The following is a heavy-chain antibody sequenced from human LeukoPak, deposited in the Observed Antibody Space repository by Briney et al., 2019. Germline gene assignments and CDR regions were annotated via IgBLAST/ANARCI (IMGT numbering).Heavy chain of an antibody. D-gene: IGHD6-19*01. V-gene: IGHV4-34*01. CDR1: GGSFSGYY. Sequence: SETLSLTCAVYGGSFSGYYWSWIRQPPGKGLEWIGEINHSGSTNYNPSLKSRVTISVDTSKNQFSLKLSSVTAADTAVYYCANSRYSSGWYATYYFDYWGQGTLVTVSS. CDR2: INHSGST. J-gene: IGHJ4*02. CDR3: ANSRYSSGWYATYYFDY.